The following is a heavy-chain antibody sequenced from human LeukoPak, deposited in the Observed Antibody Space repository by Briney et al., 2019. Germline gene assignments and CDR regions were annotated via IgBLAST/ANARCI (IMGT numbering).Heavy chain of an antibody. J-gene: IGHJ4*02. CDR1: GYTFTSYY. V-gene: IGHV1-46*01. Sequence: GASVKVSCKASGYTFTSYYMHWVRQAPGQGLEWMGIINPSGGSTSYAQKFQGRVTMTRDMSTSTVYMELSSLRSEDTAVYYCARDPEVVVVPAARVFDYWGQGTLVTVSS. D-gene: IGHD2-2*01. CDR2: INPSGGST. CDR3: ARDPEVVVVPAARVFDY.